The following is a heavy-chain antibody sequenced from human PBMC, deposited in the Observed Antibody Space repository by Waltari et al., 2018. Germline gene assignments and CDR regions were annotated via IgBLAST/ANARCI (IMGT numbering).Heavy chain of an antibody. CDR2: IYPGDSDI. CDR3: ARRYSVTWYYFDY. J-gene: IGHJ4*02. CDR1: GYNFTKYW. V-gene: IGHV5-51*03. D-gene: IGHD1-26*01. Sequence: EVQLVQSGTEVKKPGESLKISCQTSGYNFTKYWIGWVRQMPGKGLEWMGIIYPGDSDIRYSPSFRGQVTISADKSLSTAYLQWNSLKASDTAIYYCARRYSVTWYYFDYWGQGTLVNVSS.